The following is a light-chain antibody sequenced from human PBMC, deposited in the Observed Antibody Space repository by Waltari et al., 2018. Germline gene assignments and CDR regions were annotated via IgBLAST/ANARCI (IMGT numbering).Light chain of an antibody. J-gene: IGLJ3*02. CDR2: EDS. V-gene: IGLV3-10*01. Sequence: SYELTQPPSVSVSPGQTARITCSGDALPKKYAYWYQQKSGPAPVLVSYEDSKRPSGIPEGFSGYSSGTMATLTISGAQVEDEADYYCYSTDSSGNHRVFGGGTKLTVL. CDR3: YSTDSSGNHRV. CDR1: ALPKKY.